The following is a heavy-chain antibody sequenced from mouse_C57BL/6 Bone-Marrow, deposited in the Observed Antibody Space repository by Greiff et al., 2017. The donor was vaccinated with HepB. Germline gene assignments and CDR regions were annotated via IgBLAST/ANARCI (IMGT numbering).Heavy chain of an antibody. V-gene: IGHV3-6*01. Sequence: VQLKESGPGLVKPSQSLSLTCSVTGYSITSGYYWNWIRQFPGNKLEWMGYISYDGSNNYNPSLKNRISITRDTSKNQFFLKLNSVTTEDTATYYCARDYYGSSSRGQGTSVTVSS. CDR2: ISYDGSN. CDR3: ARDYYGSSS. D-gene: IGHD1-1*01. CDR1: GYSITSGYY. J-gene: IGHJ4*01.